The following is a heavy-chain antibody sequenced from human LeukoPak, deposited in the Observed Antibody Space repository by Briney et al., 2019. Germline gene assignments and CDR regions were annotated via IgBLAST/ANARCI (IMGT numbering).Heavy chain of an antibody. V-gene: IGHV4-39*07. CDR2: IHHRGTT. Sequence: SETLFLTCIVSGGSISTNTYYWGWICLPPGKGLEWIGEIHHRGTTYYNPSLRSRVTISVDTSKNQFSLRLTSVTAADTAVYYCARVTYNGYQHFDYWGQGNLVTVS. D-gene: IGHD3-10*01. J-gene: IGHJ4*02. CDR3: ARVTYNGYQHFDY. CDR1: GGSISTNTYY.